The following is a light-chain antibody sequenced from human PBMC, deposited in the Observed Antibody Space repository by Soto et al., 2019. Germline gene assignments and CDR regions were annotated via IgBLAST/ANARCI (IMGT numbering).Light chain of an antibody. CDR3: QQFNNSPHT. J-gene: IGKJ2*01. V-gene: IGKV3-15*01. CDR2: VAS. CDR1: QSVNQK. Sequence: EIVLTQSPATLSVSPGERATLSCRASQSVNQKLGWYQQKPGQAPRLLIYVASYRATGIPARFSGSGSGTEYTLTISNLQAEDFAVYYCQQFNNSPHTFGQGTRVEIK.